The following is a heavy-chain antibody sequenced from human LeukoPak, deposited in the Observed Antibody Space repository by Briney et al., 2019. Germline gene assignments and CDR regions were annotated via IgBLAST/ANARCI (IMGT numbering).Heavy chain of an antibody. CDR3: ARDGSGSYYKGYYYYMDV. J-gene: IGHJ6*03. Sequence: GASVKVSCKASGGTFSSYAISWVRQAPGQGLEWMGGIIPIFGTANYAQKFQGRVTMTTDTSTSTAYMELRSLRSDDTAVYYCARDGSGSYYKGYYYYMDVWGKGTTVTVSS. CDR2: IIPIFGTA. CDR1: GGTFSSYA. D-gene: IGHD3-10*01. V-gene: IGHV1-69*05.